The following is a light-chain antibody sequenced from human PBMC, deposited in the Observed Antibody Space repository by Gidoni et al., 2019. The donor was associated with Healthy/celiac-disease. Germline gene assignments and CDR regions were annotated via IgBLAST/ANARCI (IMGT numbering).Light chain of an antibody. CDR3: QQYNSYPWT. Sequence: ITCRASQSISSWLAWYQQKPGKAPKLLVYKASSLESGVPSRFSGSGSGTEFTLTISSLQPDDFATYYCQQYNSYPWTFGQGTKVEIK. J-gene: IGKJ1*01. CDR2: KAS. CDR1: QSISSW. V-gene: IGKV1-5*03.